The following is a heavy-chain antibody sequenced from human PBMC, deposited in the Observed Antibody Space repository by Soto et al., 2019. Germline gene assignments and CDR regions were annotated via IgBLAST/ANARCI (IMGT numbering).Heavy chain of an antibody. CDR1: GFTFSIYS. J-gene: IGHJ6*02. CDR2: IMPGSSHI. D-gene: IGHD2-2*01. Sequence: GGSLRLSCAASGFTFSIYSMNWVRQAPGKGLEWVSYIMPGSSHIFYAVSVKGRFTISRDNAKNSLYPQMNSLRAEDTAVYYCARDRGCISTTCYRYYYAMDVWGQGTTVTVSS. CDR3: ARDRGCISTTCYRYYYAMDV. V-gene: IGHV3-48*01.